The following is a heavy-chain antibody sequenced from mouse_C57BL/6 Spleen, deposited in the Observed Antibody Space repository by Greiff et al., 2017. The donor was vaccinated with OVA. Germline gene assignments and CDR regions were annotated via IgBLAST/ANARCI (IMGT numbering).Heavy chain of an antibody. D-gene: IGHD1-1*02. CDR1: GFTFTDYY. CDR3: ATYRLVFDY. V-gene: IGHV7-3*01. J-gene: IGHJ2*01. CDR2: IRNNANGYKT. Sequence: EVKVEESGGGLVQPGGSLSLSCAASGFTFTDYYMSWVRQPPGQALEWFGFIRNNANGYKTEYSASVKGRFTISRDNSQSNLYLRRNALRAEDSATYYCATYRLVFDYWGQGTTLTVSS.